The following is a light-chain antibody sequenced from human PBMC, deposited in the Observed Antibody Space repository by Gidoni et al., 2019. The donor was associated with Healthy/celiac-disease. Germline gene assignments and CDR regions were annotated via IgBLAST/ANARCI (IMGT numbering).Light chain of an antibody. J-gene: IGKJ2*04. CDR1: QSLSSY. V-gene: IGKV3-11*01. CDR2: DGS. CDR3: QQRSNWPRS. Sequence: EIALTQSPATLSLSPGERDTLSCRASQSLSSYLAWYQQKPGQAPRLLMYDGSNRATGIPARFSGSGSGTDFTLTISSLEPEDFAVYYCQQRSNWPRSFGQGTKLEIK.